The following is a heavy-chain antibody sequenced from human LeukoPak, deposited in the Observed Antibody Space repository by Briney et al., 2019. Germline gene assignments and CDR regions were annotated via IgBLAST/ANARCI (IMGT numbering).Heavy chain of an antibody. CDR1: GYSFTSYW. CDR2: IYPGDSDT. J-gene: IGHJ6*04. D-gene: IGHD3-10*01. V-gene: IGHV5-51*01. CDR3: ARTRYYYGSGNYYGMDV. Sequence: GEPLKISCKGSGYSFTSYWIGWVRQLPGKGLEWMGIIYPGDSDTRYSPSFQGQVTISADKSISTAYLQWSSLKASDTAMYYCARTRYYYGSGNYYGMDVWGKGTTVTVSS.